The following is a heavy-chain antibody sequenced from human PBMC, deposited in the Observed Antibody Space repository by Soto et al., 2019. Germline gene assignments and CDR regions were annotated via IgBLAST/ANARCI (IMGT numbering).Heavy chain of an antibody. CDR1: GGSISSGGYY. CDR3: ARDMVYSSSPRYYYYGMDV. J-gene: IGHJ6*02. V-gene: IGHV4-31*03. Sequence: NPSETLSLTCTVSGGSISSGGYYWSWIRQHPGKGLEWIGYIYYSGSTYYNPSLKSRVTISVDTSKNQFSLKLSSVTAADTAVYYCARDMVYSSSPRYYYYGMDVWGQGTTVTVSS. CDR2: IYYSGST. D-gene: IGHD6-6*01.